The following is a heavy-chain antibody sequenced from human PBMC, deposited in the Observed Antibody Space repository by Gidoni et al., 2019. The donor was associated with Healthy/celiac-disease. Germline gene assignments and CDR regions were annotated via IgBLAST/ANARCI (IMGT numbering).Heavy chain of an antibody. Sequence: QMQLVQSGPEVKKPGTSVKVSCKASGSTFTSSAMQWVRQARGQRLEWIGWIVVGSGNTNYAQKFQERVTITRDMSTSTAYMKLSSLRAEDTAVYYCAAGDFYYYYGMDVWGQGTTVTVSS. CDR1: GSTFTSSA. V-gene: IGHV1-58*02. CDR3: AAGDFYYYYGMDV. CDR2: IVVGSGNT. J-gene: IGHJ6*02.